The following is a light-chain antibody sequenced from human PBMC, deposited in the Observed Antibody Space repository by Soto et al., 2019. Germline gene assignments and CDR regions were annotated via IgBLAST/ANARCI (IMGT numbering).Light chain of an antibody. CDR2: GNS. V-gene: IGLV1-40*01. CDR3: QSYDSSLSGWVV. Sequence: QSVLTQPPSVSGAPGQRVTISCTGSSSNIGAGYDVHWYQQLPGTAPKLLIYGNSNRPSGVPDRFSGSKSGTSASLAITGLQAEDEADYYCQSYDSSLSGWVVFGGVTKLTVL. J-gene: IGLJ2*01. CDR1: SSNIGAGYD.